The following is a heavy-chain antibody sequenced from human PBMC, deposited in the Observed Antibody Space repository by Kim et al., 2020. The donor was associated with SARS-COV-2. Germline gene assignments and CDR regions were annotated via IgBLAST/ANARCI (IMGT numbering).Heavy chain of an antibody. D-gene: IGHD3-16*01. J-gene: IGHJ4*02. CDR2: ISGGGEIT. CDR1: GFTFGSYG. CDR3: VKDFLGDRRLWDY. Sequence: GGSLRLSCAASGFTFGSYGMTWVRQAPGKGLEWVALISGGGEITEYTDSVKGRFTISRDNSKKILYLQMNSLRDDDTAVYYCVKDFLGDRRLWDYWGQGTQVTVSS. V-gene: IGHV3-23*01.